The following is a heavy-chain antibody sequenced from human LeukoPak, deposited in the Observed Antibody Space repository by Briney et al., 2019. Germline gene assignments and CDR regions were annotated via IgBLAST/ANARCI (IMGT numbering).Heavy chain of an antibody. D-gene: IGHD2-15*01. CDR3: ARDRYCSGGSCLPGAFDI. CDR1: GGSISSYY. V-gene: IGHV4-59*01. J-gene: IGHJ3*02. Sequence: SETLSLTCTVSGGSISSYYWSWIRQPPGKGLEWIGYIYYSGSTNYNPSLKSRVTISVDTSKNQFSLKLSSVTAADTAVYYCARDRYCSGGSCLPGAFDIWGQGTVVTVSS. CDR2: IYYSGST.